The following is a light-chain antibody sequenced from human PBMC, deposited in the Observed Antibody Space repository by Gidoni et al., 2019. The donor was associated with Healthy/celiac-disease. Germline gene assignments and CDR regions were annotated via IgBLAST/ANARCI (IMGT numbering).Light chain of an antibody. CDR2: DAS. Sequence: EIVLTQSPATLSVSHGERATLSFKASQSVSSYLAWYQQKPGHAPRLLIYDASNRATGIPARFSGSGSGTDFTLTISSLEPEDFAVYYCQQRSNWHTFGQGTKLEIK. J-gene: IGKJ2*01. CDR3: QQRSNWHT. V-gene: IGKV3-11*01. CDR1: QSVSSY.